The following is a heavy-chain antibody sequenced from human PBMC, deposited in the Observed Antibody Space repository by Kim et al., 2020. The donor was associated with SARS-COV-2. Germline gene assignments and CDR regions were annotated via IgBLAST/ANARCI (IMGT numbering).Heavy chain of an antibody. Sequence: SETLSLTCAVYGRSFSGYYWSWIRQPPGKGLEWIGEINHSGSTNYNPSLKSRVTISVDTSKNQFSLKLSSVTAADTAVYYCARGVEYSSSWYGVSYDYWGQGTLVTVSS. V-gene: IGHV4-34*01. CDR1: GRSFSGYY. J-gene: IGHJ4*02. CDR3: ARGVEYSSSWYGVSYDY. D-gene: IGHD6-13*01. CDR2: INHSGST.